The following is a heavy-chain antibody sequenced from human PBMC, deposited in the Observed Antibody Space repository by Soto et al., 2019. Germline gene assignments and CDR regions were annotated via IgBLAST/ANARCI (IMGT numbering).Heavy chain of an antibody. J-gene: IGHJ6*02. D-gene: IGHD6-19*01. CDR3: ARAGFVAVAKLYCYGMDV. V-gene: IGHV1-18*01. CDR2: ISADNGNT. CDR1: GYTFTSYG. Sequence: ASVKVSCKASGYTFTSYGISWVRQAPGQGLEWMGWISADNGNTNYAQKFQGRVTMTTDTSTSTAYMELSSLRSEDTAVYYCARAGFVAVAKLYCYGMDVWGQGTTVTVSS.